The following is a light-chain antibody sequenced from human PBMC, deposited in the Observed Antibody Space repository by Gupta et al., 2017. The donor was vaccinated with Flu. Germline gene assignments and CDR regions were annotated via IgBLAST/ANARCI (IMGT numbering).Light chain of an antibody. V-gene: IGKV2-28*01. J-gene: IGKJ2*03. CDR1: QSLLHRNGYNY. CDR3: MQALQTPYS. Sequence: DIVMTQSPLSLPVTTVEPASISCMSSQSLLHRNGYNYLDWYLQKPGQSPQLLIYLGSNRASGVPDRFSGSGSGTDFTLKISRVEAEDVGLYYCMQALQTPYSFGQGTKLEIK. CDR2: LGS.